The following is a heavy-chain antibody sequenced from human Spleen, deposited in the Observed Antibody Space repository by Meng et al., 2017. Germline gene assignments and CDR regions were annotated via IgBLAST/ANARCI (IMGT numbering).Heavy chain of an antibody. V-gene: IGHV4-34*01. Sequence: QVQLQQGGAGLLKPSETLSLTCVVSGGSFSDYYWSWIRQPPGKGLEWIGEVNHSGNTNYNPSLKSRVTISVDTSKNQFSLNLSSVTAADTAVYYCARGTPVVTPRWLDYWGQGTLVTVSS. CDR2: VNHSGNT. CDR1: GGSFSDYY. J-gene: IGHJ4*02. CDR3: ARGTPVVTPRWLDY. D-gene: IGHD4-23*01.